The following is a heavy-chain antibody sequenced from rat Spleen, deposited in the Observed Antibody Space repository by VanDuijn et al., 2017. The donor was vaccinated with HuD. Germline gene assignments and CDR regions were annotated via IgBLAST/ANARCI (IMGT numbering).Heavy chain of an antibody. Sequence: EVQLVESGGGLVQPGRSLKLSCAASGFTFSDYNMAWVRQAPKKALEWVATISYDGNSTYYRDSVKGRFTISRDNAQDTLYLQKSKLGSEDTAIYYCLREDLGVNSWGQGVMVTVSS. V-gene: IGHV5-7*01. CDR2: ISYDGNST. J-gene: IGHJ2*01. CDR1: GFTFSDYN. D-gene: IGHD4-4*01. CDR3: LREDLGVNS.